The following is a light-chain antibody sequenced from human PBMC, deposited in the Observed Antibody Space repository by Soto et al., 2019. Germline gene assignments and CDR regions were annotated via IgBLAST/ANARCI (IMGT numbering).Light chain of an antibody. V-gene: IGKV3-11*01. J-gene: IGKJ3*01. CDR3: QQRSNWLGT. CDR2: DAS. Sequence: EIVLTQSPTTLSLSPGERATLSCRASQSVSSYLAWYQHKPGQAPRLLIYDASNRATGIPARFSGSGSGTDFTLTISSLEPEDFAVYYCQQRSNWLGTFGPGTKVYIK. CDR1: QSVSSY.